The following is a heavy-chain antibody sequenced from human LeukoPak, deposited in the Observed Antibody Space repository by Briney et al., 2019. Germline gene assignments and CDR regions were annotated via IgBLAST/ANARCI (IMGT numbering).Heavy chain of an antibody. J-gene: IGHJ5*02. V-gene: IGHV4-61*08. CDR2: IYYSGST. CDR1: GGSISSGGYS. CDR3: ARHRYYYDSSGYYYQP. Sequence: PSETLSLTCAVSGGSISSGGYSWSWIRQPPGKGLEWIGYIYYSGSTNYNPSLKSRVTISVDTSKNQFSLRLSSVTAADTAVYYCARHRYYYDSSGYYYQPWGQGTLVTVSS. D-gene: IGHD3-22*01.